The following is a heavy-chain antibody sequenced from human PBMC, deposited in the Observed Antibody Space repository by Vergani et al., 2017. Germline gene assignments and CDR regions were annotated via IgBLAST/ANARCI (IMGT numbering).Heavy chain of an antibody. CDR2: IYPGDSDT. CDR1: GYRFTGYW. D-gene: IGHD1-26*01. V-gene: IGHV5-51*01. J-gene: IGHJ3*01. CDR3: ARPLSSGTTTGAFDV. Sequence: EVQLVQSGAEVKKPGESLKISCKGSGYRFTGYWIAWVRQMPGKGLEYVGIIYPGDSDTRYSPAFQGQVTMSADKSIDTAYLQWSSLKASDTGTYYCARPLSSGTTTGAFDVWGQGTKVTVSS.